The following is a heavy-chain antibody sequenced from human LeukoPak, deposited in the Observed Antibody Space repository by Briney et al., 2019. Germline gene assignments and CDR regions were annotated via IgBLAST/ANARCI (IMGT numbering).Heavy chain of an antibody. J-gene: IGHJ4*02. V-gene: IGHV1-2*02. Sequence: GASVTVSCKASGYTFTGYYMHWVREAPGQGLEWMGWINPNSGGTNYAQKFQGRVTMTRDTSISTAYMELSRLRSDDTAVYYCARKLVGATSGYDYWGQGTLVTVCS. CDR1: GYTFTGYY. D-gene: IGHD1-26*01. CDR2: INPNSGGT. CDR3: ARKLVGATSGYDY.